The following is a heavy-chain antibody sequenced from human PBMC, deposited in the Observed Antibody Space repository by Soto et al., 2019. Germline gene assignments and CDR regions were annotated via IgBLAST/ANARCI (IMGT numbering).Heavy chain of an antibody. J-gene: IGHJ4*02. CDR2: ISGSGGST. V-gene: IGHV3-23*01. Sequence: LRLSCAASGFTFSNYAVTWVRQAPGKGLEWVSTISGSGGSTYYADSVKGRFAISRDNSKNTLYLQMNSLRAEDTAVYYCAKDQGSSWYEIDYWGQGTLVTVSS. CDR3: AKDQGSSWYEIDY. CDR1: GFTFSNYA. D-gene: IGHD6-13*01.